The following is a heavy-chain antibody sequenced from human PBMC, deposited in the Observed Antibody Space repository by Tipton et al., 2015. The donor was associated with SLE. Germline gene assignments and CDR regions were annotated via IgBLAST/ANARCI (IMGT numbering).Heavy chain of an antibody. CDR3: VRDSTWNGSDF. D-gene: IGHD1-1*01. J-gene: IGHJ4*02. V-gene: IGHV3-49*04. CDR2: IGVKAYGEST. CDR1: GFTFADYG. Sequence: SLRLSCTTSGFTFADYGLSWVRQAPGKGLEWVGFIGVKAYGESTQYAASVKGRFTISRDDSQSIAYLQMNSLKAEDTGLYYCVRDSTWNGSDFWGQGTLVSVSS.